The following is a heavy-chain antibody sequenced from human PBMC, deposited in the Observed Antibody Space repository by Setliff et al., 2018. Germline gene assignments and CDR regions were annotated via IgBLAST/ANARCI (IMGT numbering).Heavy chain of an antibody. CDR1: GGSISNNGYF. Sequence: SETLSLTCTVPGGSISNNGYFWGWVRQPPGKGLEWIGNIYFGGNTYFNPSFKSRVTMSIDTSNSQFSLKLSSVTAADTAIYYCARDASASDGRNAFDIWGQGTMVTVS. CDR3: ARDASASDGRNAFDI. CDR2: IYFGGNT. V-gene: IGHV4-39*07. D-gene: IGHD1-26*01. J-gene: IGHJ3*02.